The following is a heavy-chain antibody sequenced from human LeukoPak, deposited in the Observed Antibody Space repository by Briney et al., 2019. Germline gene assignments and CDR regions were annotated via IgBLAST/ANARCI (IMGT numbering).Heavy chain of an antibody. CDR2: INHSGST. J-gene: IGHJ6*03. CDR1: GGSFSGYY. D-gene: IGHD3-10*01. Sequence: SSETLSLTCAVYGGSFSGYYWSWIRQPPGKRPEWIGEINHSGSTNYNPSLKSRVTISVDTSKNQFSLELSSVPAADTAVYYCARESAGPMVRGVIITLRYYYYMDVWGKGTTVTVSS. CDR3: ARESAGPMVRGVIITLRYYYYMDV. V-gene: IGHV4-34*01.